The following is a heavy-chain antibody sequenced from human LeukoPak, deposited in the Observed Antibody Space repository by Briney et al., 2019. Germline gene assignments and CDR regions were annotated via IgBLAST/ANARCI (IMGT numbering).Heavy chain of an antibody. J-gene: IGHJ4*02. CDR1: GGSFSGYY. D-gene: IGHD3-10*01. V-gene: IGHV4-34*01. CDR2: INHSGST. CDR3: ARRPRYYYGSGSYYDY. Sequence: SETLSLTCADYGGSFSGYYWSWIRQPPGKGLEWIGGINHSGSTNYNPSLKSRVTISVDTSKNQFSLKLSSVTAADTAVYYCARRPRYYYGSGSYYDYWGQGTLVTVSS.